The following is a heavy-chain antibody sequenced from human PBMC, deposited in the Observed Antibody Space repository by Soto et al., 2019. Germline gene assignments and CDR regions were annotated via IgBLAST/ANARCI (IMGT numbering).Heavy chain of an antibody. D-gene: IGHD2-21*02. CDR3: ARKVGRYCGGDCYSRYFDY. CDR1: GGTISSGGYY. Sequence: SETLSLTCTVSGGTISSGGYYWSWIRQHPGKGLEWIGYIYYSGSTYYNPSLKSRVTISVDTSKNQFSLKLSSVTAADTAVYYCARKVGRYCGGDCYSRYFDYWGQGTLVTVSS. CDR2: IYYSGST. V-gene: IGHV4-31*03. J-gene: IGHJ4*02.